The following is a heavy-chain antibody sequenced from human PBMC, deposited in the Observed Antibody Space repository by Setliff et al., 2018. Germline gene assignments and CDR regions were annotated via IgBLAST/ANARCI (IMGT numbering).Heavy chain of an antibody. V-gene: IGHV1-18*01. D-gene: IGHD3-3*01. CDR2: ISPYNGNT. Sequence: ASVKVSCKTSGYNFITTGISWVRQAPGQGPEWMGCISPYNGNTNYAQKFQDRVTMTTDTSTATVYMELKNLRTDDTAVHYCARSSGPRVVLAADFDSWGQGTLVTVSS. CDR1: GYNFITTG. J-gene: IGHJ4*02. CDR3: ARSSGPRVVLAADFDS.